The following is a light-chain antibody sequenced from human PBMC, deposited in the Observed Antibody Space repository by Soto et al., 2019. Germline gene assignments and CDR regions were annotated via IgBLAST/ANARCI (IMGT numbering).Light chain of an antibody. CDR1: RSNIGSNL. J-gene: IGLJ1*01. CDR3: GAWDESLNGYV. Sequence: QSVLTQPPSASGTPGQRVTISCSGSRSNIGSNLVNWYQQLPGTAPKVLIHTDNQRPSGVPDRFSGSKSGTSASLAINGLQSGDEADYYCGAWDESLNGYVFGTGTKVTVL. CDR2: TDN. V-gene: IGLV1-44*01.